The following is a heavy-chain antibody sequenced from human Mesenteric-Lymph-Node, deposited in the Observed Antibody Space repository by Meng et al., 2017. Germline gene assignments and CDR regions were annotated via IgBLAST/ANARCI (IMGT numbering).Heavy chain of an antibody. Sequence: GESLKISCAASGFTFSSYAMHWVRQAPGKGLEWVAVISYDGSNKYYADSVKGRFTISRDNSKNTLYLQMNSLRAEDTAVYYCARVFRYSSSWYGGGFDYWGQGTLVTAPQ. D-gene: IGHD6-13*01. CDR1: GFTFSSYA. CDR2: ISYDGSNK. J-gene: IGHJ4*02. V-gene: IGHV3-30*04. CDR3: ARVFRYSSSWYGGGFDY.